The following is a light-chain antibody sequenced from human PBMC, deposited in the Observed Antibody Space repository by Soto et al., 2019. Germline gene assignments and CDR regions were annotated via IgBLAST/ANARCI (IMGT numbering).Light chain of an antibody. V-gene: IGLV2-23*02. CDR3: CSYAGSSTYV. CDR2: EVS. J-gene: IGLJ1*01. CDR1: SSDVGSYNL. Sequence: SELTQPASVSGSPGQSITISCNGTSSDVGSYNLVSWYQQHPGKAPKLMIYEVSKRPSGVFNRFSGSKSGNTASLTISWLLAEDEADYYCCSYAGSSTYVFGTGTKVTVL.